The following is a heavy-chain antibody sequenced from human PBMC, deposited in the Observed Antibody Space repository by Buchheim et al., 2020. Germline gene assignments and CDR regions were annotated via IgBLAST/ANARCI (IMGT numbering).Heavy chain of an antibody. Sequence: QVQLVESGGGVVQPGRSLRLSCAASGFTFSSYGMHWVRQAPGKGLEWVAVIWYDGSKKHYADSVKGRFTISRDNSKNTPDMQMNSLRAEDTAVFYCARGTLYSSGWPYYFDYWGQGTL. CDR3: ARGTLYSSGWPYYFDY. V-gene: IGHV3-33*01. D-gene: IGHD6-19*01. CDR1: GFTFSSYG. J-gene: IGHJ4*02. CDR2: IWYDGSKK.